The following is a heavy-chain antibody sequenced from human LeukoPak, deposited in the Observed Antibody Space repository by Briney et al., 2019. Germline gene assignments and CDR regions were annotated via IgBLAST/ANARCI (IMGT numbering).Heavy chain of an antibody. CDR3: ARGPYDFWSGYPIYFDY. CDR2: IYYSGST. V-gene: IGHV4-59*01. Sequence: PSETLSLTCTVSGGSISSYYWSWIRQPPGKGLERIGYIYYSGSTSYNPSLKSRVTISVDTSKNQFSLKLSSVTAADTAVYYCARGPYDFWSGYPIYFDYWGQGTLVTVSS. CDR1: GGSISSYY. J-gene: IGHJ4*02. D-gene: IGHD3-3*01.